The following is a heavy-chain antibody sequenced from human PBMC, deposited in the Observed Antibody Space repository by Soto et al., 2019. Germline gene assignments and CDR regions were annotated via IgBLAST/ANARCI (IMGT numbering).Heavy chain of an antibody. V-gene: IGHV4-30-4*01. CDR2: IYYTGST. J-gene: IGHJ4*02. CDR1: GGSISTDDHY. Sequence: QVQLQESGPGLVKPSQTLSLTCTVSGGSISTDDHYWSWIRQPPGKGLEWIGYIYYTGSTHYNPSLKSRLFTSQDPSKNQFPLPLTSVTAADTALYYCASLRSRWNIDYWGQGTLVTVSS. D-gene: IGHD6-13*01. CDR3: ASLRSRWNIDY.